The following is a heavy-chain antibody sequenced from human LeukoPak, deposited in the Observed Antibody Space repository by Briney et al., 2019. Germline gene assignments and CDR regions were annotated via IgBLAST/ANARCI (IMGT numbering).Heavy chain of an antibody. CDR3: ARDGYSDSSGYDYPPSV. CDR2: MSYSGTS. CDR1: GGSISSYY. D-gene: IGHD3-22*01. V-gene: IGHV4-59*01. Sequence: SETLSLTCTVSGGSISSYYWSWIRQPPGKGLEWIGYMSYSGTSSYNPSLRSRIAISVDASKKQFSLKLSSVTAADTAVYYCARDGYSDSSGYDYPPSVWGQGTLVTVSS. J-gene: IGHJ4*02.